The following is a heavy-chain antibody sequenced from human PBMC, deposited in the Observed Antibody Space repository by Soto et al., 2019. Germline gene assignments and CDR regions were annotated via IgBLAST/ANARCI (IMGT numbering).Heavy chain of an antibody. Sequence: GSLRLSCAASGFTFSSYWMHWVRQAPGKGLVWVSRINSDGSSTSYADSVKGRFTISRDNAKNTLYLQMNSLRAEDTAVYYCAQGKPYYDFWSGPHWGQGTLVTVSS. CDR2: INSDGSST. D-gene: IGHD3-3*01. V-gene: IGHV3-74*01. J-gene: IGHJ4*02. CDR3: AQGKPYYDFWSGPH. CDR1: GFTFSSYW.